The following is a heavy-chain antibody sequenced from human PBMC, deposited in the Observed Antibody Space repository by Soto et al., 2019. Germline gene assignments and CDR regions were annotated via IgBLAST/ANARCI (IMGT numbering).Heavy chain of an antibody. CDR1: GFSQGDYT. D-gene: IGHD4-17*01. CDR2: IRSKAYRATT. CDR3: ARDLAACANDDFYGMDG. Sequence: LTLRLSCVASGFSQGDYTMSWFRQAPGGGPEWVSFIRSKAYRATTEYAAAVKGRFTISRGDSKRIAYLQTHSPNLEHTGAYYCARDLAACANDDFYGMDGWEKGTRVAV. J-gene: IGHJ6*01. V-gene: IGHV3-49*03.